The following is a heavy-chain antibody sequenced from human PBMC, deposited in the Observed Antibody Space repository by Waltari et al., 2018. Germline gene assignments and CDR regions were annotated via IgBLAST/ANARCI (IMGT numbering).Heavy chain of an antibody. Sequence: QVQLVQSGAEVKKPGSSVKVSCKASGGTFSSYAISWVRQAPGQGLEWMGRIIPILGIANYAQKFQGRVTITADKSTSTAYMELSSLRSEDTAVYYCARIGDSEYSSSSADVWGQGTTVTVSS. V-gene: IGHV1-69*04. J-gene: IGHJ6*02. CDR1: GGTFSSYA. CDR2: IIPILGIA. CDR3: ARIGDSEYSSSSADV. D-gene: IGHD6-6*01.